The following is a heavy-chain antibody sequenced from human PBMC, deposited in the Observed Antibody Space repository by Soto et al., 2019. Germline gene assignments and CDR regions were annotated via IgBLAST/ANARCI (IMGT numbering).Heavy chain of an antibody. CDR3: ARGCSSASCYYY. J-gene: IGHJ4*02. Sequence: GGSLRLSCAASGFTFNDYAMYWVRQAPGKGLEWVSAISGSGGSTYYADSVNGRFTISRDNSKNTLYLQLNSLRAEDTAVYYCARGCSSASCYYYWGQGTLVTVSS. V-gene: IGHV3-23*01. D-gene: IGHD2-2*01. CDR2: ISGSGGST. CDR1: GFTFNDYA.